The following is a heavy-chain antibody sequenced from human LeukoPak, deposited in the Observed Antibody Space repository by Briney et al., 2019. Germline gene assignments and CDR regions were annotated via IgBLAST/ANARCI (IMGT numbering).Heavy chain of an antibody. D-gene: IGHD2-2*01. V-gene: IGHV3-7*01. CDR3: ARMSSYCDY. J-gene: IGHJ4*02. CDR2: IKPDGSEE. CDR1: GFTFSSHH. Sequence: QSGGSLRLSCVASGFTFSSHHMNWVRQTPGKGLESVATIKPDGSEEYYVDSVKGRFTISRDNAKSSLYLQMNSLRAEDTGVYFCARMSSYCDYWGQGTLVTVSS.